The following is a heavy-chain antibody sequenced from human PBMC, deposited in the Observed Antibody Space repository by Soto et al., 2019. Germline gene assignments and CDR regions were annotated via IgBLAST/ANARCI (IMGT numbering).Heavy chain of an antibody. V-gene: IGHV1-18*01. D-gene: IGHD3-10*01. J-gene: IGHJ5*02. Sequence: ASVKVSCKASGFTFTNYGISWVRQAPGQGLYWIGLINTYIGNTNHAQKLQGRVTMTTDTSTSTAYMELRSLRSDDTAVYYCARGVGSGTYYNQYNWFDPWGQGTLVTVSS. CDR2: INTYIGNT. CDR3: ARGVGSGTYYNQYNWFDP. CDR1: GFTFTNYG.